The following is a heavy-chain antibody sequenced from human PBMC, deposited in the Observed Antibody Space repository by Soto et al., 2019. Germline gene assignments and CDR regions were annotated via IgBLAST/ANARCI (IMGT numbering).Heavy chain of an antibody. CDR3: AKDAISGDGIWLMDS. D-gene: IGHD4-17*01. CDR2: LLRSGSSA. Sequence: PGGSLRLSCAASGFTFRNYAMTWARQAPGKGLEWVSSLLRSGSSAYYADSVRGRFSISSDTSANSLYLQMDILRAEDTAIYYCAKDAISGDGIWLMDSWGQGTVVTVSS. CDR1: GFTFRNYA. V-gene: IGHV3-23*01. J-gene: IGHJ5*02.